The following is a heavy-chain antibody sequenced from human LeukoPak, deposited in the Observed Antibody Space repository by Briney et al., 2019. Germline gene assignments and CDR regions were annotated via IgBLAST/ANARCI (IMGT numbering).Heavy chain of an antibody. D-gene: IGHD2-15*01. V-gene: IGHV3-21*01. J-gene: IGHJ4*02. Sequence: PGGSLRLSCAASGFTLITYSMTWIRQAPGKGLEWVSSISSSSNNIYYADSVKGRFTISRDNAKNSLYLQMNSLSAEDTAVCYCARQRRYCSGDNCYQRTFDYWGQGTLVTVSS. CDR2: ISSSSNNI. CDR1: GFTLITYS. CDR3: ARQRRYCSGDNCYQRTFDY.